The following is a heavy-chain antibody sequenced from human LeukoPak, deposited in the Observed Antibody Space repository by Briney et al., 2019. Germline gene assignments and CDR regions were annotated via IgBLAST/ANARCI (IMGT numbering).Heavy chain of an antibody. J-gene: IGHJ3*02. CDR1: GGSISSYY. CDR3: ARHGYYYDSSGYSDAFDI. D-gene: IGHD3-22*01. Sequence: SETLSLTCTVSGGSISSYYWSWIRQPPGKGLEWIGYIYYSGSTNYNPSLKGRVTISVDTSKNQFSLKLSSVTAADTAVYYCARHGYYYDSSGYSDAFDIWGQGTMVTVSS. V-gene: IGHV4-59*08. CDR2: IYYSGST.